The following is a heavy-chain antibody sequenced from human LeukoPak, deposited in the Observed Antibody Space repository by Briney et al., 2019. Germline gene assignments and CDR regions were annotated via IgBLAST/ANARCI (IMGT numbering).Heavy chain of an antibody. CDR1: GGTFSSYA. D-gene: IGHD2-2*01. J-gene: IGHJ3*02. CDR3: ARDQEAYCSSTSCYRAYAFDI. V-gene: IGHV1-69*15. CDR2: IIPIFGTA. Sequence: GSSVKVSCKASGGTFSSYAISWVRQAPGQGLEWMGRIIPIFGTANYAQKFQGRVTITADESTSTAYMELSSLRSEDTAVYYCARDQEAYCSSTSCYRAYAFDIWGQGTMVTVSS.